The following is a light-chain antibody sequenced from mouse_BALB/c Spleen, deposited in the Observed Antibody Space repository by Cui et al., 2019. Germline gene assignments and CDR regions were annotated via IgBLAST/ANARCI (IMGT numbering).Light chain of an antibody. CDR2: LMS. CDR3: MQHLEYPFT. J-gene: IGKJ2*01. CDR1: RSLLRSNGNPY. Sequence: TGMTQAAPSVPVIPGTSVSTSCVSIRSLLRSNGNPYFSCYLQRPCQSPQLLIYLMSNLASGVPDGFSGSGSGTAFTLRISRVEAKDVGVYYCMQHLEYPFTFGGGTKLEIK. V-gene: IGKV2-137*01.